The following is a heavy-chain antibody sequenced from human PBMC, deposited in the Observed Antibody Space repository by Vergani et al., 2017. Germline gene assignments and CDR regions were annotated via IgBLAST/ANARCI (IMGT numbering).Heavy chain of an antibody. CDR1: GGTFSSYA. V-gene: IGHV1-69*11. D-gene: IGHD2-2*01. CDR3: ARDGGYCSSTSCPHAGYYYYMDV. J-gene: IGHJ6*03. Sequence: QVQLVQSGAEVKKPGSSVKVSCKASGGTFSSYAISWVRQAPGQGLEWMGRIIPILGTANYAQKFQGRVTITADESTSTAYMELSSLRSEDTAVYYCARDGGYCSSTSCPHAGYYYYMDVWGKGTTVTVSS. CDR2: IIPILGTA.